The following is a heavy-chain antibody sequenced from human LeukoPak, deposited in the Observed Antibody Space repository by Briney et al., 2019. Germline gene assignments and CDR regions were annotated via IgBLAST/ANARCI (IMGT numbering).Heavy chain of an antibody. CDR2: IKRDGSEQ. CDR3: ARARGYSFGYDY. J-gene: IGHJ4*02. CDR1: GFTFSSYW. Sequence: PGGSLRLSCTASGFTFSSYWMSWVRQAPGKGLEWLANIKRDGSEQYYVDSVKGRFTISRDNAKNSLYLQMNSLRVEDTAVYYCARARGYSFGYDYWGQGTLVTVSS. V-gene: IGHV3-7*01. D-gene: IGHD5-18*01.